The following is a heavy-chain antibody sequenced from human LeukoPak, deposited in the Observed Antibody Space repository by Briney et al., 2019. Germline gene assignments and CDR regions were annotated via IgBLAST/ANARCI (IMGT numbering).Heavy chain of an antibody. CDR1: GYTFTSYD. CDR3: ATGAVTAWGMFDY. V-gene: IGHV1-8*01. CDR2: MNPNSGNT. D-gene: IGHD2-21*02. J-gene: IGHJ4*01. Sequence: GASVKVSCKASGYTFTSYDINWVRQATGQGLEWMGWMNPNSGNTGYAQKFQGRVTMTRNTSISTAYMELSSLRSEDTAVYYCATGAVTAWGMFDYWGQGNLVTVSS.